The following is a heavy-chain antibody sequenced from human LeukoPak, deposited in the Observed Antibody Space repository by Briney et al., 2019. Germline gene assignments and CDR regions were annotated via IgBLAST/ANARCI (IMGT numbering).Heavy chain of an antibody. CDR3: ARDSCSGGNCYGLDY. D-gene: IGHD2-15*01. J-gene: IGHJ4*02. CDR1: GGTFSSYV. V-gene: IGHV1-46*01. CDR2: INPSGGST. Sequence: ASVKVSCKASGGTFSSYVFNWVRQAPGQGLEWMGIINPSGGSTSYAQKFQGRVTMTRDTSTRTVYMELSSLRSEDTAVYYCARDSCSGGNCYGLDYWGQGTLVTVSS.